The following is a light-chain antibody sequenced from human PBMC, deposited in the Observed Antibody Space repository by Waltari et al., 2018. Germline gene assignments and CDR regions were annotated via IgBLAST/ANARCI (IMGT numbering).Light chain of an antibody. CDR1: RSDLGNYNH. CDR2: EVS. Sequence: QSALAQPASVSGSPGHSIAISCTGPRSDLGNYNHVPWYQQHPGKAPKLILYEVSDRPSGVSRRFSGSKSGNKATLTISGLQADDEADYYCSSYTNRATLRVFGTGTKVTVL. J-gene: IGLJ1*01. CDR3: SSYTNRATLRV. V-gene: IGLV2-14*01.